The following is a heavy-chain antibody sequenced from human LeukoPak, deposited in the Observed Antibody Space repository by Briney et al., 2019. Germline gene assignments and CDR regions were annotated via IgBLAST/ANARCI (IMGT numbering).Heavy chain of an antibody. CDR3: ARGGGAYSGRDCHRNFDY. V-gene: IGHV3-11*01. CDR2: ISSSGSNI. D-gene: IGHD2-21*02. CDR1: GFTFSDYY. J-gene: IGHJ4*02. Sequence: GGSLRLSCAASGFTFSDYYMSWVRQAPGKGLEWVSYISSSGSNIYYADSVKGRFTISRDNAKNSLYLQMNSLRAEDTAVYYCARGGGAYSGRDCHRNFDYWGQGALVTLSS.